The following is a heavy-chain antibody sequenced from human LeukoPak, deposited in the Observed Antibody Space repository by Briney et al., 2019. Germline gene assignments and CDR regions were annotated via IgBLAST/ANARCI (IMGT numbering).Heavy chain of an antibody. CDR3: AKERATTTSFDY. Sequence: GGSLRLSCAASGFTFSSFPMSWVRQAPGTGLEWVSIIGGNGGGTYYADSVKGRFTISRDNSKNTLYLQMNSLRAEDTAVYFCAKERATTTSFDYWARGPWSPSPQ. J-gene: IGHJ4*02. CDR1: GFTFSSFP. D-gene: IGHD4-11*01. V-gene: IGHV3-23*01. CDR2: IGGNGGGT.